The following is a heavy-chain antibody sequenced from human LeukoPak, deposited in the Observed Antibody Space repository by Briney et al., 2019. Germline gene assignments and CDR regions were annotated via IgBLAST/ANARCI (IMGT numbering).Heavy chain of an antibody. V-gene: IGHV3-7*03. CDR2: IKEDGSNK. J-gene: IGHJ4*02. CDR1: GFTFSDYW. CDR3: ARRYFDS. Sequence: GGSLRLSRAASGFTFSDYWMQWVRQAPGKGLEWVANIKEDGSNKYYVDSVKGRFTISRDNAKNSLYLQMNSPGAEDTAVYYCARRYFDSWGQGTLVTVSS.